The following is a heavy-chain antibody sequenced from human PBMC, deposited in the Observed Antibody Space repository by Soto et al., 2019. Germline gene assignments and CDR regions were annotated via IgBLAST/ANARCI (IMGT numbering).Heavy chain of an antibody. D-gene: IGHD3-9*01. CDR2: INHSGST. Sequence: PSETLSLTCAVYGGSFSGYYWSWIRRPPGKGLEWIGEINHSGSTNYNPSLKSRVTISVDTSKNQFSLKLSSVTAADTAVYYCARGRGYDILTGYYNRNFDYWGQGTLVTVSS. J-gene: IGHJ4*02. CDR3: ARGRGYDILTGYYNRNFDY. CDR1: GGSFSGYY. V-gene: IGHV4-34*01.